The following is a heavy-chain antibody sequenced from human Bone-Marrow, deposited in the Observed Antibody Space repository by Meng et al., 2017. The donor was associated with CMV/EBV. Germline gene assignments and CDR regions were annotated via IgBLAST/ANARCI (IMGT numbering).Heavy chain of an antibody. D-gene: IGHD3-10*01. CDR1: GFTFSSYW. CDR2: INSDGSST. V-gene: IGHV3-74*01. Sequence: GESLKISCAASGFTFSSYWMHWVRQAPGKGLVWVSRINSDGSSTSYADSVKGRFTISRDDSKSIAYLQMNSLKTEDTAVYYCTRVSVRGVIITLDYWGQGTLVTVSS. J-gene: IGHJ4*02. CDR3: TRVSVRGVIITLDY.